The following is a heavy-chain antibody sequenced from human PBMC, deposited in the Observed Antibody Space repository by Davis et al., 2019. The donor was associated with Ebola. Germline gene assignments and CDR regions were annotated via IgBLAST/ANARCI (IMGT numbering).Heavy chain of an antibody. CDR2: IWYDGSNK. CDR1: GFTFRSYG. D-gene: IGHD2-2*01. Sequence: GESLKISCAASGFTFRSYGMHWVRQAPGKGLEWVAVIWYDGSNKYYADSVKGRFTISRDNSKNTLYLQMNSLRAEDTAVYYCARGRNEYLSWGGMDVWGQGTTVTVSS. J-gene: IGHJ6*02. V-gene: IGHV3-33*01. CDR3: ARGRNEYLSWGGMDV.